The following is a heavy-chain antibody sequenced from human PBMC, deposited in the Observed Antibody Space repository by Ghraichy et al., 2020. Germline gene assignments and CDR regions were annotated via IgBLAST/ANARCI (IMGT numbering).Heavy chain of an antibody. CDR1: GYTFTAYY. D-gene: IGHD5-12*01. CDR2: INPKSGAT. V-gene: IGHV1-2*06. Sequence: ASVKVSCFTSGYTFTAYYIHWVRQAPGQGLEWVGRINPKSGATDSAEKFVGRATMTRDTSISTAYLVLSGLTSDDTAVYFCATLRAGGYRAGFDAFDVWGQGTNVTVSA. CDR3: ATLRAGGYRAGFDAFDV. J-gene: IGHJ3*01.